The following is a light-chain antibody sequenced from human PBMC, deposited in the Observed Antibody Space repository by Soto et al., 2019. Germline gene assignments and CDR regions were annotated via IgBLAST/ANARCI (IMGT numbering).Light chain of an antibody. Sequence: EIVLTQSPGTLSLSPGERATLSCTAGQSVSSYYLAWYQQKPGQPPRLLIYGASRRATGIPDRFSGSGSGTDFTLTISRLEPEDFAVYYCQQYGSSPPLSFGGGTKVEIK. CDR1: QSVSSYY. J-gene: IGKJ4*01. CDR3: QQYGSSPPLS. V-gene: IGKV3-20*01. CDR2: GAS.